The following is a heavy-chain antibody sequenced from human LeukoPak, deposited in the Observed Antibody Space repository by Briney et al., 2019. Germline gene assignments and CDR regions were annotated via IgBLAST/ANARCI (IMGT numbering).Heavy chain of an antibody. J-gene: IGHJ6*04. CDR3: AKDLRYFVLDV. CDR2: ISFDGSNK. D-gene: IGHD3-9*01. V-gene: IGHV3-30*02. CDR1: GFTFSSYG. Sequence: GGSLRLSCAASGFTFSSYGMHWVRQAPGKGLEWVAFISFDGSNKYYADSVKGRFTISRDNSKNTLYLQMNSLRAEDAAVYYCAKDLRYFVLDVWGKGTTVTVSS.